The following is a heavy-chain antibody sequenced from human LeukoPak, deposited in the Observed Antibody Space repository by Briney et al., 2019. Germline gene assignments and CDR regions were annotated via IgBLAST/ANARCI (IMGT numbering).Heavy chain of an antibody. CDR1: GFTFSNYA. D-gene: IGHD3-9*01. Sequence: GGSLRLSCAASGFTFSNYAVGWVRQAPGKGPEWVSSIRYNIENTHYADAVQGRFTISRDNSKNTLYLQMNRLRAEDTARYYCAKASTRDTGYYFDSWGQGTLVSVSS. J-gene: IGHJ4*02. CDR2: IRYNIENT. CDR3: AKASTRDTGYYFDS. V-gene: IGHV3-23*01.